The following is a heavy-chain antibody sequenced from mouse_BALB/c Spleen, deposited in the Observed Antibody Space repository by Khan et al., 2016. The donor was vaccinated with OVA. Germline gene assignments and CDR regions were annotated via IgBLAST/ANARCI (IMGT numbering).Heavy chain of an antibody. V-gene: IGHV2-2*02. Sequence: QVQLQQSGPGLVQPSQSLSITCTVSGFSLNNYSVHWVRQSPGKGLEWLGVIWSAGSTDYNAAFISRLTISKDNSRSQVFFKLNSLQPNDTAIYYCARRCYAYGRGALFAYWGQGTLVTVSA. CDR1: GFSLNNYS. CDR2: IWSAGST. D-gene: IGHD1-2*01. CDR3: ARRCYAYGRGALFAY. J-gene: IGHJ3*01.